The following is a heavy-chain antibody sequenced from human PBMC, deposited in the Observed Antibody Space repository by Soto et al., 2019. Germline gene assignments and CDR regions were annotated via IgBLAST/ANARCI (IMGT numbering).Heavy chain of an antibody. CDR1: GFTFSSYA. CDR2: ISGSGGST. J-gene: IGHJ6*02. D-gene: IGHD2-21*01. V-gene: IGHV3-23*01. CDR3: AKDGGGGILYYYYGMDV. Sequence: GGSLRLSCAASGFTFSSYAMSWVRQAPGKGLEWVSAISGSGGSTYYADSVKGRFTISRDNSKNTLYLQMNSLSAEDTAVYYCAKDGGGGILYYYYGMDVWGQGTTVTVSS.